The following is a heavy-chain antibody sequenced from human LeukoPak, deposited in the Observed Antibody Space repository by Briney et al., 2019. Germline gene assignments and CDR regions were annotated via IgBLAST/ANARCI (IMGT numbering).Heavy chain of an antibody. CDR3: ARAAGKENGYDFWFEH. V-gene: IGHV3-30*04. D-gene: IGHD3-3*01. Sequence: GGSLRLSCAASGFTFNSYDMHWVRQAPGKRLEWVAVISYDEGKQYYADSVKGRFTISRDNSKSTLYLQMNSLRAEDTAVYYCARAAGKENGYDFWFEHWGQGTLVTVSS. J-gene: IGHJ5*02. CDR2: ISYDEGKQ. CDR1: GFTFNSYD.